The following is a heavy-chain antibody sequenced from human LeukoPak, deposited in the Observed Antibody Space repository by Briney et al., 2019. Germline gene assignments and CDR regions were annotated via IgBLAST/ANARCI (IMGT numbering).Heavy chain of an antibody. Sequence: VSVKVSCKASGYTFTSYGISWVRRAPGQGLEWMGWISAYNGNTNYAQKLQGRVTMTTDTSTSTAYMELRSLRSDDTAVYYCAREDRDYVWGSYRPLFDYWGQGTLVTVSS. D-gene: IGHD3-16*02. CDR2: ISAYNGNT. J-gene: IGHJ4*02. CDR1: GYTFTSYG. CDR3: AREDRDYVWGSYRPLFDY. V-gene: IGHV1-18*01.